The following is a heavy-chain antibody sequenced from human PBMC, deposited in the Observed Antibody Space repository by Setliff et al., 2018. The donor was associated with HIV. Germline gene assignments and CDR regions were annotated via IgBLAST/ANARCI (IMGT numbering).Heavy chain of an antibody. D-gene: IGHD6-19*01. J-gene: IGHJ4*02. CDR2: INHSGST. Sequence: PSETLSLTCAFNGGSFSGYYWMWIRQPPGKGLEWIGEINHSGSTNYNPSLRSRVSISVDTSKNQFSLRLSSVTAADTAVYYCARDPSSSGWSEGLYYFDSWGRGTLVTVSS. CDR1: GGSFSGYY. V-gene: IGHV4-34*01. CDR3: ARDPSSSGWSEGLYYFDS.